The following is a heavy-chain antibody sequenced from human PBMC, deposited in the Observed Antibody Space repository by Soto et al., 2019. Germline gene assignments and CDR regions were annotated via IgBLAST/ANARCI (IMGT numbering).Heavy chain of an antibody. CDR1: GYTFITYA. D-gene: IGHD3-16*01. V-gene: IGHV1-3*01. J-gene: IGHJ6*02. CDR2: INAGNGNT. CDR3: ATDIHYVPAV. Sequence: ASVKVSCKASGYTFITYAIHWVRRATGQRLEWMGWINAGNGNTQYSQKFQGRVTITRDTSASTAHMELSSLRSEDTAVYYCATDIHYVPAVWGQGTTVTVSS.